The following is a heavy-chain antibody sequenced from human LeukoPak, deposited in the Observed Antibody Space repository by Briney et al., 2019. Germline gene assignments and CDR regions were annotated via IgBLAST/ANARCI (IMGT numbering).Heavy chain of an antibody. D-gene: IGHD6-19*01. V-gene: IGHV3-23*01. CDR1: GFTFSSYA. Sequence: PGGSLRLSCAASGFTFSSYAMSWVRQAPGKGLEWVSVISGNSISTYYADSVKGRFTISRDNSKNTLYLQMNSLRAEDTAVYYCAKGGSGWYLYYFDYWGQGTLVTVSS. CDR2: ISGNSIST. CDR3: AKGGSGWYLYYFDY. J-gene: IGHJ4*02.